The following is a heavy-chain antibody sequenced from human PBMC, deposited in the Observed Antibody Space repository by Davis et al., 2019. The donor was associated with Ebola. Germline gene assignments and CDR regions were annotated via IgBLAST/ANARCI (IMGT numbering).Heavy chain of an antibody. CDR3: ARGGTLSSSWYFGY. D-gene: IGHD6-13*01. Sequence: ASVKVSCKASGYTSTGYYMHWVRQAPGQGLEWMGWINPNSGGTNYAQKFQGRVTMTRDTSISTAYMELSRLRSEDTAVYYCARGGTLSSSWYFGYWGQGTLVTVSS. V-gene: IGHV1-2*02. J-gene: IGHJ4*02. CDR1: GYTSTGYY. CDR2: INPNSGGT.